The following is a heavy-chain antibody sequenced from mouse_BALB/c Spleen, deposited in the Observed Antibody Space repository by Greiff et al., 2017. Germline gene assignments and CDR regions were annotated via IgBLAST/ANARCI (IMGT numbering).Heavy chain of an antibody. Sequence: QVQLKESGAELARPGASVKLSCKASGYTFTSYGMQWVKQRPGQGLEWIGAIYPGDGDTRYTQKFKGKATLTADKSSSTAYMQLSSLASEDSAVYYCAREVWSYAMDYWGQGTSVTVSS. D-gene: IGHD2-10*02. CDR3: AREVWSYAMDY. J-gene: IGHJ4*01. CDR1: GYTFTSYG. CDR2: IYPGDGDT. V-gene: IGHV1-87*01.